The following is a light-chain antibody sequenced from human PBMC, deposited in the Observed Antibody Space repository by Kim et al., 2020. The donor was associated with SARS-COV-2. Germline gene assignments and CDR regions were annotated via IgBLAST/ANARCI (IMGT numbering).Light chain of an antibody. CDR3: CSYVVRNAWV. V-gene: IGLV2-23*01. CDR2: EGS. CDR1: SSDVGSFNL. J-gene: IGLJ3*02. Sequence: QSALTQPASVSGSPGQSITISCTGSSSDVGSFNLVSWYQHHPGKAPKLMIYEGSKRPSGVSNRFSGSNSANTASLTISGLQAEDEADYYCCSYVVRNAWVFGGGTKVTVL.